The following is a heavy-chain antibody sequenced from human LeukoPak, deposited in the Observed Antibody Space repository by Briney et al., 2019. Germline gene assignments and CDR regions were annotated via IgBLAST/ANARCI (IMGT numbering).Heavy chain of an antibody. J-gene: IGHJ4*02. CDR1: GFTFSSYA. V-gene: IGHV3-23*01. Sequence: GGSLRLSCAASGFTFSSYAVSWVRQAPGKGLEWVSAISGSGGSTYYADSVKGRFTISRDNSKNTLYLQMNSLRAEDTAVYYCAKGSSITIFGVVIPDFDYWGQGTLVTVSS. CDR2: ISGSGGST. CDR3: AKGSSITIFGVVIPDFDY. D-gene: IGHD3-3*01.